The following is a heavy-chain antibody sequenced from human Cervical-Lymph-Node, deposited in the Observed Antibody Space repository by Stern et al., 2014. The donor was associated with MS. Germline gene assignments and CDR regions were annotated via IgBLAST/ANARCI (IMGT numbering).Heavy chain of an antibody. J-gene: IGHJ6*02. Sequence: EVQLEASGGGLIQPGGSLRLSCAASGFTVSSNYMTWVRQAPGKGLEWVSILYSGGSSYYADSVKGRFTISRDNSNNTLYLQMNSLRAEDTAVYYCARGRGTTITTEYSYYYYGMDVWGQGTTVTVSS. CDR2: LYSGGSS. V-gene: IGHV3-53*01. CDR1: GFTVSSNY. CDR3: ARGRGTTITTEYSYYYYGMDV. D-gene: IGHD4-11*01.